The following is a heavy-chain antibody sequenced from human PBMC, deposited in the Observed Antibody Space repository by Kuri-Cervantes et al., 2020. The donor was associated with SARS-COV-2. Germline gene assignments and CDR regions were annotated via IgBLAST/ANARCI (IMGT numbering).Heavy chain of an antibody. CDR3: TRQNYGDYSDGDY. Sequence: GESLKISCESSGDSFTSYWIAWVRQMPGRGLEWMGSISPVDSEAIYSPSFEGQVTMSVDKSIRTAYLHWSGLKASDTATYYCTRQNYGDYSDGDYWGQGTLVTVSS. J-gene: IGHJ4*02. D-gene: IGHD4-17*01. CDR2: ISPVDSEA. CDR1: GDSFTSYW. V-gene: IGHV5-51*01.